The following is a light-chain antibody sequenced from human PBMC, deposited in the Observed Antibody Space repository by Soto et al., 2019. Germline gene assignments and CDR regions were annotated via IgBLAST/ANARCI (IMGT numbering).Light chain of an antibody. CDR1: SSDVGSYNL. V-gene: IGLV2-23*01. Sequence: QSVLTXPPSASGSPGQSVTISCTGTSSDVGSYNLVSWYQQHPGKAPKLMIYEGSKRPSGVSNRFSGSKSGNTASLTISGLQAEDEADYYCCSYAGSSTYVFGTGTKVTVL. CDR2: EGS. J-gene: IGLJ1*01. CDR3: CSYAGSSTYV.